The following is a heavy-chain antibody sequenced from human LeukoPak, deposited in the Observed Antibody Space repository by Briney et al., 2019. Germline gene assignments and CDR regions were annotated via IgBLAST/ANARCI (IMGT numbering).Heavy chain of an antibody. Sequence: SETLSLTCTVSGGSVSSGSYYWSWIRQPPGKGLEWIGYIYYSGSTNYNPSLKSRVTISVDTSKNQFSLKLSSVTAADTAVYYCARGGYCSGGSCHSLGAFDIWGQGTMVTVSS. CDR3: ARGGYCSGGSCHSLGAFDI. V-gene: IGHV4-61*01. D-gene: IGHD2-15*01. J-gene: IGHJ3*02. CDR1: GGSVSSGSYY. CDR2: IYYSGST.